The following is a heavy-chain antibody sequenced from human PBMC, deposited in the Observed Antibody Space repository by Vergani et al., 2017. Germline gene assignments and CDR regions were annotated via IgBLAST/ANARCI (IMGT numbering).Heavy chain of an antibody. CDR1: GFTFSSYG. J-gene: IGHJ4*02. D-gene: IGHD3-3*01. CDR3: AKGFGAGYSITQYYFDY. CDR2: ISYDGSNK. V-gene: IGHV3-30*18. Sequence: QVQLVESGGGVVQPGRSLRLSCAASGFTFSSYGMHWVRQAPGKGLEWVAVISYDGSNKYYADSVKGRFTISRDNSKNTLYLQMNSLRAEDTAVYYCAKGFGAGYSITQYYFDYWGQGTLVTVSS.